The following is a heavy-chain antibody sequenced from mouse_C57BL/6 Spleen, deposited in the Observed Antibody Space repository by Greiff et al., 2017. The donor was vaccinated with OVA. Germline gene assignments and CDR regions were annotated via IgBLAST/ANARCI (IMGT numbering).Heavy chain of an antibody. CDR2: INLSYGGT. Sequence: QVQLQQPGTELVKPAASVKLSCKASGYTFTSYWMHWVKQSPRQGLEWIGNINLSYGGTNYNEPFKSKSTLTVDKSSSTAYMQLSSLTSKDSAVYYCSDLVRAYWGQGTLGTVSA. CDR3: SDLVRAY. V-gene: IGHV1-53*01. J-gene: IGHJ3*01. CDR1: GYTFTSYW. D-gene: IGHD2-10*02.